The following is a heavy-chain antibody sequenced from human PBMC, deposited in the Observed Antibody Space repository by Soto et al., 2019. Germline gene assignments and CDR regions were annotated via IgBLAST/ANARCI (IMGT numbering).Heavy chain of an antibody. V-gene: IGHV1-69*13. CDR3: ASESGFRGNYGMDV. D-gene: IGHD3-22*01. CDR2: IIPPLGTV. CDR1: GGTFSSYA. Sequence: ASVKVSCKASGGTFSSYALSWVRQAPGQGLEWMGGIIPPLGTVNFAQRFQGRVTLTADDSTSTAYMELSSLTSDDTAVYYCASESGFRGNYGMDVWRQGTTVTVSS. J-gene: IGHJ6*02.